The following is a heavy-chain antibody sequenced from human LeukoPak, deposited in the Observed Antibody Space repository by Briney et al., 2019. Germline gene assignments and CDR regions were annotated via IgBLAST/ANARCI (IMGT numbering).Heavy chain of an antibody. CDR2: IKQDGTEK. D-gene: IGHD6-19*01. CDR1: GFTFSSFW. J-gene: IGHJ4*02. V-gene: IGHV3-7*01. Sequence: QPGGSLRLSCAASGFTFSSFWMSWVRQAPGKGLEWLANIKQDGTEKYYVDSVKGRFTISRDNAKNSLYLQMNSLRGEDTAVYYCASLSATAYSSAWRGNYWGQGTLVTVSS. CDR3: ASLSATAYSSAWRGNY.